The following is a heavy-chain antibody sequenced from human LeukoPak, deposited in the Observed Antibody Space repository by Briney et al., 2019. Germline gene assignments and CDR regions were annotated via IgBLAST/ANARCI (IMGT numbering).Heavy chain of an antibody. J-gene: IGHJ5*02. CDR2: IIPIFGTA. CDR3: ARRAPLKTGTTEWFDP. D-gene: IGHD1-1*01. V-gene: IGHV1-69*06. CDR1: GGTFSSYA. Sequence: SVKVSCKASGGTFSSYAISWVRQAPGQGLEWMGGIIPIFGTANYAQKFQGRVTITADKSTSTAYMELSSLRSEDTAVYYCARRAPLKTGTTEWFDPWGQGTLVTVSS.